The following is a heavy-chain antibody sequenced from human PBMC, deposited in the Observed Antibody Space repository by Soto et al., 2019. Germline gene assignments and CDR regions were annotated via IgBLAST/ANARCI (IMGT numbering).Heavy chain of an antibody. CDR2: ISVYNGHT. CDR3: ARCDLGDYVPPFDH. CDR1: GYTFSSYG. V-gene: IGHV1-18*01. Sequence: QVHLMQSGAEVKSPGASVRVSCKASGYTFSSYGVSWVRQAPGQGLEFMGWISVYNGHTNYAQKFQGRVTMTTDTSTSTAYMELKSLRSADTAVYFCARCDLGDYVPPFDHWGQGTLVTVSA. J-gene: IGHJ4*02. D-gene: IGHD4-17*01.